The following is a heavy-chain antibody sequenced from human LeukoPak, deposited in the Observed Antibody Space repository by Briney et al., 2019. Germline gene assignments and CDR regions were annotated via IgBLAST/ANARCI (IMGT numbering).Heavy chain of an antibody. Sequence: TGGSLRLSCAASGFTFSGSAMHWVRQASGKGLEWVGRIRSKANSYATAYAASVKGRFTISRDDSKNTAYLQMNSLKTEDTAVYYCMGMAMTTVLTFDYWGQGTLVTVSS. D-gene: IGHD4-11*01. CDR3: MGMAMTTVLTFDY. CDR1: GFTFSGSA. V-gene: IGHV3-73*01. CDR2: IRSKANSYAT. J-gene: IGHJ4*02.